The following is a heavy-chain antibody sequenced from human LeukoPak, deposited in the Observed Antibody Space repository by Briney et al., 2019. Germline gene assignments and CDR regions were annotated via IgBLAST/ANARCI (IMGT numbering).Heavy chain of an antibody. CDR1: GFTFSTYE. V-gene: IGHV3-48*03. D-gene: IGHD2-15*01. J-gene: IGHJ4*02. CDR2: ISSSGSTT. CDR3: ARVSERGLPPDY. Sequence: GGPMRLSCAASGFTFSTYEMNWVRQAPGKGLEWVSYISSSGSTTFYADSVKGRFTISRDNAKNSLYLQMNSLRAEDTAVYYCARVSERGLPPDYWGQGTLVTVSS.